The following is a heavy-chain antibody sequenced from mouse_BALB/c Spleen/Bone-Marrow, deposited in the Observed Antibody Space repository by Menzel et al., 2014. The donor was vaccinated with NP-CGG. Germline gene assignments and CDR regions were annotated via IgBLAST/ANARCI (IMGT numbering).Heavy chain of an antibody. D-gene: IGHD2-3*01. J-gene: IGHJ2*02. V-gene: IGHV4-1*02. CDR3: ARLGYYGYFNY. Sequence: EVMLVESGGGLVQPGGSLKLSCAASGFDFSGYWMSWVRQAPGEGLEWIGEINPDSSTINYTPSLKDKFIISRDNAKNTLYLQMSKVRSEDTALYYCARLGYYGYFNYWGQGTSLTVSS. CDR2: INPDSSTI. CDR1: GFDFSGYW.